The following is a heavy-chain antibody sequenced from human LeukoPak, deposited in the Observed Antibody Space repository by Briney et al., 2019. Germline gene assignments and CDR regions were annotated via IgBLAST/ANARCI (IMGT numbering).Heavy chain of an antibody. D-gene: IGHD1-1*01. J-gene: IGHJ4*02. CDR2: IRSKAYGGTT. CDR3: SRDLNWSFDY. Sequence: GGSLRLSCSASGFTFGDYAMSWVRQAPGKGLEWVGFIRSKAYGGTTEYAASVEGRFTISRDDSKSIAYPQMNSPKTEDTAVYYCSRDLNWSFDYWGQGTLVTVSS. CDR1: GFTFGDYA. V-gene: IGHV3-49*04.